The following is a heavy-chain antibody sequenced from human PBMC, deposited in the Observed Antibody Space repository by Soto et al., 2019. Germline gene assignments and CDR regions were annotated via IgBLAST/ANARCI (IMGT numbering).Heavy chain of an antibody. Sequence: ASVKVSCKASGYTFTDYYMHWVRRAPGQGLEWMGWINDNSGATRYSQRFQGRVTLTRDTSISTAYMELSSLRSDDTAVYYCARDSAAAAGLSFDSWGQGTLVTVSS. CDR3: ARDSAAAAGLSFDS. CDR2: INDNSGAT. CDR1: GYTFTDYY. D-gene: IGHD6-13*01. J-gene: IGHJ4*02. V-gene: IGHV1-2*02.